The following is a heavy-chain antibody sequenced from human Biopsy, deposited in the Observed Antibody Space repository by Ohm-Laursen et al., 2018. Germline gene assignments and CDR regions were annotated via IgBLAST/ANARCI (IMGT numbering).Heavy chain of an antibody. CDR1: GHTFTAHY. V-gene: IGHV1-46*01. Sequence: GASVKVSCKASGHTFTAHYVHWVRQAPGQGLEWMGVISPSGATTSFSQKFQGRITMTRDTSTGTVYMDLNSLGSEDTAVYYCARAGVGSDGTDSYYYGMDVWGPGTTVTVSS. CDR2: ISPSGATT. J-gene: IGHJ6*02. D-gene: IGHD5-24*01. CDR3: ARAGVGSDGTDSYYYGMDV.